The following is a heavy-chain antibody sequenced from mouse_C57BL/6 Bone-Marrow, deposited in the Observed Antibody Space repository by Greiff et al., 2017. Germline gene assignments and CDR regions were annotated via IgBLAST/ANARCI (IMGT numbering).Heavy chain of an antibody. CDR1: GYTFTDYN. Sequence: VQLKQSGPELVKPGASVKMSCKASGYTFTDYNMHWVKQSHGKSLEWIGYINPNNGGTSYNQKFKGKATLTVNQSSSTAYMELRSLTSEDSAVYYCARWGLRREYWGQGTTLTVSS. CDR2: INPNNGGT. D-gene: IGHD2-4*01. CDR3: ARWGLRREY. J-gene: IGHJ2*01. V-gene: IGHV1-22*01.